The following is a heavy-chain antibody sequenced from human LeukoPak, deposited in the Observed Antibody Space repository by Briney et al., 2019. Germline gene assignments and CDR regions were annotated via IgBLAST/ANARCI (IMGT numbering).Heavy chain of an antibody. CDR1: GFIFTNYA. CDR2: ISVSGYSS. V-gene: IGHV3-23*01. CDR3: ARVGHHFGTSGYCHFDF. D-gene: IGHD3-22*01. J-gene: IGHJ4*02. Sequence: PGGSLRLSCTASGFIFTNYALTWVRQGPGKGLEWVSYISVSGYSSYYADSVQGRFTISRDSSKKTLFLQMNSLRAEDTALYYCARVGHHFGTSGYCHFDFWGQGALVTVSS.